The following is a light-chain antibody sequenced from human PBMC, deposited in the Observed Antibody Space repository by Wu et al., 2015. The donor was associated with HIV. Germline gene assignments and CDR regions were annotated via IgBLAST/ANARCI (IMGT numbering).Light chain of an antibody. Sequence: VLTQSPGTLSLSPGERATLSCRASQRLSSFYLAWYQQKPGQAPRLLIYGASTRATGIPDRLSGSGSVTDFTLTISSLEPEDFAVYYCQQYENSPRTFGQGTKVEIK. V-gene: IGKV3-20*01. J-gene: IGKJ1*01. CDR1: QRLSSFY. CDR3: QQYENSPRT. CDR2: GAS.